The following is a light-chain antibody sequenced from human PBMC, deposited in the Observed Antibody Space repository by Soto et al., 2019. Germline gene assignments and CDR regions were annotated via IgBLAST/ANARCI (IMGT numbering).Light chain of an antibody. CDR2: DAS. J-gene: IGKJ5*01. V-gene: IGKV3-11*01. CDR3: QQRSNWPPL. Sequence: EIVLTQSPATLSLSPGERVTLSCRASQSVSSYLAWYQQKPGQAPRLLIYDASNRATGIPARFSGSGSGTVFTLTISSLEPEDFAVYYCQQRSNWPPLFGQGTRLEIK. CDR1: QSVSSY.